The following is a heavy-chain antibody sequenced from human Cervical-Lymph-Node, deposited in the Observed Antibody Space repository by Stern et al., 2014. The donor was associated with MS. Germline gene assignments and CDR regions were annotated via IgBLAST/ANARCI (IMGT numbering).Heavy chain of an antibody. CDR2: ISSSSSYI. CDR3: LITMVRGGRMDV. V-gene: IGHV3-21*02. J-gene: IGHJ6*02. Sequence: EVQLVESGGGLVKPGGSLRLSCAASGFTFSSYSMNWARQAPGKGLEWVSTISSSSSYIYYADAVKGRFTISRDNAKNSPHLQMNSLRAEDTAVYYCLITMVRGGRMDVWGQGTPVTVSS. CDR1: GFTFSSYS. D-gene: IGHD3-10*01.